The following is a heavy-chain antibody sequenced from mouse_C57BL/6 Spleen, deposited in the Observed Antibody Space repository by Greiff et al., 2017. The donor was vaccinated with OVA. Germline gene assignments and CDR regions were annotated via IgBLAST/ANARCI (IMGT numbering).Heavy chain of an antibody. Sequence: QVQLQQSGPELVKPGASVKISCTASGYAFSSSWMNWVKQRPGKGLEWIGRIYPGDGDTTYNGKFKGKATLTAAKSSSTAYMQLSSLTSEDDAVSYCAVDGYEDYDMDYWGQGTSVTVSS. D-gene: IGHD2-2*01. CDR1: GYAFSSSW. CDR2: IYPGDGDT. V-gene: IGHV1-82*01. CDR3: AVDGYEDYDMDY. J-gene: IGHJ4*01.